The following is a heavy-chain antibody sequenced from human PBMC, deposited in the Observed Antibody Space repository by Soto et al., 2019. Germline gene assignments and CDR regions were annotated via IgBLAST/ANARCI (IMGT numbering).Heavy chain of an antibody. CDR1: GYTFTGYY. CDR3: ARGSSGWNGWDYFDY. V-gene: IGHV1-2*04. CDR2: INPNSGGT. J-gene: IGHJ4*02. D-gene: IGHD6-19*01. Sequence: QVQLVQSGAEVKKPGASVKVSCKASGYTFTGYYMHWVRQAPGQGLEWMGWINPNSGGTNYAQKFQGWVTMTRDTSISTADMELSRLRSDDTAVYYCARGSSGWNGWDYFDYWGQGTLVTVSS.